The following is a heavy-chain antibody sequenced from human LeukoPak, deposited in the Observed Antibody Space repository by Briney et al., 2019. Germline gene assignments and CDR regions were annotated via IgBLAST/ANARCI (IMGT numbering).Heavy chain of an antibody. Sequence: GGSLRLSCAASGFTFSTYSMNWVRQAPGKGLEWVSYISSSSTTIYYADSVKGRFTISRDNAKNSLYLQMNSLRAEDTAVYYCARVPYYYDSSGYLFDYWGQGTLVTVSS. CDR3: ARVPYYYDSSGYLFDY. D-gene: IGHD3-22*01. CDR1: GFTFSTYS. J-gene: IGHJ4*02. CDR2: ISSSSTTI. V-gene: IGHV3-48*01.